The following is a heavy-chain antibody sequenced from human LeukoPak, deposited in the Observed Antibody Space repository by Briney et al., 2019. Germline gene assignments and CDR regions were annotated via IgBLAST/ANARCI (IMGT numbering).Heavy chain of an antibody. CDR2: ISLDKCNT. CDR1: GYTFTTYG. J-gene: IGHJ4*02. CDR3: ARDRVVVVAATDY. Sequence: ASVKVSCKASGYTFTTYGISWVRQAPGQGLEWMGWISLDKCNTNYAQKLQARVTMSTAKSTSTAYMELRSLRSDDTAVNYCARDRVVVVAATDYWGQGTLVTVSS. V-gene: IGHV1-18*01. D-gene: IGHD2-15*01.